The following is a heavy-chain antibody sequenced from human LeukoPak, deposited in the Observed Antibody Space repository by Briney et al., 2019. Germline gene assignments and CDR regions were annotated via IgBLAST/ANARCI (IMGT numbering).Heavy chain of an antibody. CDR3: ARDLYYHDNRGYLGPGDY. J-gene: IGHJ4*02. D-gene: IGHD3-22*01. CDR2: ISSSSSYI. Sequence: PGGPLRLSCAASGFTFSSYSMNWVRQAPGKGLEWVSSISSSSSYIYYADSVKGRFTISRDNAKNSLYLQVNSLRAEDTAVYYCARDLYYHDNRGYLGPGDYWGQGTLVTVSS. V-gene: IGHV3-21*01. CDR1: GFTFSSYS.